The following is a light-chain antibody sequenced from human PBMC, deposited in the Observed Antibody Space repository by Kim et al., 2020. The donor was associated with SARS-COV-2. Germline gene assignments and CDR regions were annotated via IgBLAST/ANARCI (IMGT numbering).Light chain of an antibody. CDR2: YDS. CDR1: NIGSKS. V-gene: IGLV3-21*04. CDR3: QVWDSSSDHYV. Sequence: SSELTQPPSVSVAPGKTARITCGGNNIGSKSVHWYQQKPGQAPVLVIYYDSDRPSAIPERFSGSNSGNTATLTISRVEAGDEADYYCQVWDSSSDHYVFG. J-gene: IGLJ1*01.